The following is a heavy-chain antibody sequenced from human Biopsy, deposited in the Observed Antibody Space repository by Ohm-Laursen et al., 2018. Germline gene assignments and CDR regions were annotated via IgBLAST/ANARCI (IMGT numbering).Heavy chain of an antibody. J-gene: IGHJ6*02. V-gene: IGHV3-30*18. CDR1: GFSFSSYG. CDR2: IFYDGSNT. Sequence: SLRLSCTAPGFSFSSYGMHWVRQAPGKGLEWVAFIFYDGSNTYYADSVKGRFTISRDNSRDTLYLQMSSLRAEDTAVYYCAKDRYNYTPIGGFSMDVWGQGTTVTVSS. CDR3: AKDRYNYTPIGGFSMDV. D-gene: IGHD5-18*01.